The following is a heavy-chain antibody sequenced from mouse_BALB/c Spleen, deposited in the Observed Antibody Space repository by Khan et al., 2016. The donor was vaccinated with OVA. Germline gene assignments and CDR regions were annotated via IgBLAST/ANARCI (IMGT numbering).Heavy chain of an antibody. CDR1: GFNIKDTY. J-gene: IGHJ2*01. CDR2: IDPANGNT. CDR3: ARRRNYYGSLDY. Sequence: VQLQQSGAELVKPGASVKLSCTASGFNIKDTYMPWVKQRPEQGLEWIGRIDPANGNTKYDPKFQGKATIPADTSSNTAYLQLSSLTSEDTAVYYCARRRNYYGSLDYWGQGTTLTVSS. V-gene: IGHV14-3*02. D-gene: IGHD1-1*01.